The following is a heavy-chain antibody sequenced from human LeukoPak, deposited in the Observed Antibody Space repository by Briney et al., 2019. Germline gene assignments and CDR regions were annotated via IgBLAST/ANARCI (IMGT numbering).Heavy chain of an antibody. D-gene: IGHD5-12*01. Sequence: GRSLRLSCAASGFTFSSYGMHWVRQAPGKGLEWVAVISYDGSNKYYADSVKGRFTISRDNSKNTLYLQMNSLRAEDTAVYYCAKIRAYSGYRDAFDIWGQGTMVTVSS. V-gene: IGHV3-30*18. J-gene: IGHJ3*02. CDR2: ISYDGSNK. CDR1: GFTFSSYG. CDR3: AKIRAYSGYRDAFDI.